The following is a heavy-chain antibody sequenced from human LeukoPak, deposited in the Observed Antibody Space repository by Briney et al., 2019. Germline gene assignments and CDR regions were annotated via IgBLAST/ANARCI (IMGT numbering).Heavy chain of an antibody. CDR2: IYSSRTT. CDR1: GFTVTSNY. CDR3: ARAPYYDILTGLYQGIIY. V-gene: IGHV3-53*01. Sequence: GGSLRLSCEVSGFTVTSNYMTWVRQAPGKGLEWVSVIYSSRTTKYSDSVKGRFTISRDNSKNTLHLQMNSLRAEDTAVYYCARAPYYDILTGLYQGIIYWGQGTLVTVSS. D-gene: IGHD3-9*01. J-gene: IGHJ4*02.